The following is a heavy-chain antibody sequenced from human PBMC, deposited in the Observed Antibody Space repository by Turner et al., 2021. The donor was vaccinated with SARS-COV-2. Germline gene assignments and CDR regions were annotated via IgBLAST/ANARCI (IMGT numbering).Heavy chain of an antibody. CDR1: GYTLTELS. V-gene: IGHV1-24*01. CDR2: FDPEDGET. CDR3: ATGYQLRVNWFDP. D-gene: IGHD2-2*01. Sequence: GYTLTELSMHWVRQAPGKGLEWMGGFDPEDGETIYAQKFQGRVTMTEDTSTDTAYMELSSLRSEDTAVYFCATGYQLRVNWFDPWGQGTLVTVSS. J-gene: IGHJ5*02.